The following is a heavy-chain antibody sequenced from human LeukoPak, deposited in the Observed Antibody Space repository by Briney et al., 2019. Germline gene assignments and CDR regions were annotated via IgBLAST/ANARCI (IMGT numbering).Heavy chain of an antibody. J-gene: IGHJ4*02. CDR1: GGSISSYY. CDR3: ARGVAVAGPPDY. Sequence: SETLSLTCTVSGGSISSYYWSWIRQPPGKGLEWIGYIYHSGSTYYNPSLKSRVTISVDRSKNQFSLKLSSVTAADTAVYYCARGVAVAGPPDYWGQGTLVTVSS. D-gene: IGHD6-19*01. V-gene: IGHV4-59*12. CDR2: IYHSGST.